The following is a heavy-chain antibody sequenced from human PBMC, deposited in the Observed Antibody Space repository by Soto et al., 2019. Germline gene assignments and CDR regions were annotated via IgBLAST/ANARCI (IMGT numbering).Heavy chain of an antibody. Sequence: EVQLVESGGDLVQPGGSLKLSCAASGFTFSASAMHWVRQSSGKGLVWIGRIRSKANSYATEYAASVKGRFTISRDDSKITAYLQMNRLKTEDTAVYYCTRLNYYVSSGVGGMDVWGQGTTVTVSS. CDR3: TRLNYYVSSGVGGMDV. CDR1: GFTFSASA. J-gene: IGHJ6*02. D-gene: IGHD3-22*01. V-gene: IGHV3-73*01. CDR2: IRSKANSYAT.